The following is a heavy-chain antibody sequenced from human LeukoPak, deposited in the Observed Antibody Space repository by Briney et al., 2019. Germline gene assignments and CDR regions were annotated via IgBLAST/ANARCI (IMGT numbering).Heavy chain of an antibody. J-gene: IGHJ4*02. CDR2: TYYRSKWYN. V-gene: IGHV6-1*01. CDR1: GDSVSSNSAA. D-gene: IGHD6-13*01. Sequence: PSQTLSLTCAISGDSVSSNSAAWNWIRQSPSRGLEWLGRTYYRSKWYNDYAVSVKSRITINPDTSKNQFSLQLNSVTPEDTAVYYCARAGFGSSSWYGSWFDYWGQGTLVTVSS. CDR3: ARAGFGSSSWYGSWFDY.